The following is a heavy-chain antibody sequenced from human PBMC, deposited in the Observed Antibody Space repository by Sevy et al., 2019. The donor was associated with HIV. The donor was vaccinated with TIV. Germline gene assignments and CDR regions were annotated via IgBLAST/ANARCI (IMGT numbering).Heavy chain of an antibody. CDR1: GFTFSSYS. Sequence: GGSLRLSCAAPGFTFSSYSMNWVRQAPGKGLEWVSSISSSSSYIYYADSVKGRFTISRDNAKNSLYLQMNSLRAEDTAVYYCARVKMATIGHDAFDIWGQGTMVTVSS. V-gene: IGHV3-21*01. CDR2: ISSSSSYI. CDR3: ARVKMATIGHDAFDI. D-gene: IGHD5-12*01. J-gene: IGHJ3*02.